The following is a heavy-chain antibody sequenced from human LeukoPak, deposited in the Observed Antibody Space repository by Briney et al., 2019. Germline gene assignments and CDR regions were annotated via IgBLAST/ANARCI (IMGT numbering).Heavy chain of an antibody. Sequence: SETLSLTCAVSGAPISSNNWWSWVGQPPGKGLEWIGEINNSGSTNYNPSLKSRVTISADKSENQFSLKVSSVTAADTAVYYCAKISSRVQAWGQGTLVTVSS. CDR1: GAPISSNNW. V-gene: IGHV4-4*02. CDR2: INNSGST. J-gene: IGHJ4*02. D-gene: IGHD6-13*01. CDR3: AKISSRVQA.